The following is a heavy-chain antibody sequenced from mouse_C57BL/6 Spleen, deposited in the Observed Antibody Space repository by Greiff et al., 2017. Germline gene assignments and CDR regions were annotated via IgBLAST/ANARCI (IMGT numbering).Heavy chain of an antibody. CDR2: ICSGGSYT. V-gene: IGHV5-6*01. D-gene: IGHD3-3*01. CDR1: GFTFSSYG. Sequence: EVKLVESGGDLVKPGGSLTLSCAASGFTFSSYGMSWVRQTPDKRLEWVATICSGGSYTYYPDSVKGRFTISRDNAKNTLYLQMSSLKSEDTAMYYCARHEGFYFDYWGQGTTLTVSS. J-gene: IGHJ2*01. CDR3: ARHEGFYFDY.